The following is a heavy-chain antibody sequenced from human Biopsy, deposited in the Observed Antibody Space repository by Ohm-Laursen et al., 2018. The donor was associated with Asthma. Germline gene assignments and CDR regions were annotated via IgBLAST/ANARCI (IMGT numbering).Heavy chain of an antibody. J-gene: IGHJ4*02. V-gene: IGHV4-59*06. D-gene: IGHD3-22*01. CDR2: IYYSGST. Sequence: SETLSLTCTVSGGSIRSHDWTWIRLPPGKGLEWIGFIYYSGSTYYNPSLKSRVSISIDTSKNQFSLKLSSVTAADTAVYYCARAQDYYDSRGYYRSFDYWGQGTLVTVSS. CDR3: ARAQDYYDSRGYYRSFDY. CDR1: GGSIRSHD.